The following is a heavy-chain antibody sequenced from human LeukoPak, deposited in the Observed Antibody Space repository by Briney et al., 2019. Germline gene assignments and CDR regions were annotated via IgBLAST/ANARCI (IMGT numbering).Heavy chain of an antibody. J-gene: IGHJ3*02. CDR1: GFTFSSYW. V-gene: IGHV3-74*01. D-gene: IGHD6-19*01. CDR3: AREFSGWYAFDI. Sequence: GGSLRLSCAASGFTFSSYWMHWVRQAPGKGLVWVSRINSDGSSTSYADSVKGRFTISRDNAKNTLYLQMNSLRAEDTAVYYCAREFSGWYAFDIWGQGTMVTVSS. CDR2: INSDGSST.